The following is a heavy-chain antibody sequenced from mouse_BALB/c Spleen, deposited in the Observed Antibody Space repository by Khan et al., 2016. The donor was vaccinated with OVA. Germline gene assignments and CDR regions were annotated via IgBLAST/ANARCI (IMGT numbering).Heavy chain of an antibody. CDR3: ARVGYNGTMDY. J-gene: IGHJ4*01. CDR2: INTYTGEP. CDR1: GYTFTNYG. D-gene: IGHD2-14*01. Sequence: VQLQESGPELKKPGETVKISRKASGYTFTNYGMNWVKQAPGKGLKWMGWINTYTGEPTYADDFKGRFAFSLETSASTAHLQINNLKNEDTATYFCARVGYNGTMDYWGQGTSVTVSS. V-gene: IGHV9-3-1*01.